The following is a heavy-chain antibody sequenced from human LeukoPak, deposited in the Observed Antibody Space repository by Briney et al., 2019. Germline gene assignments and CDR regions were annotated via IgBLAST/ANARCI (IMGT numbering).Heavy chain of an antibody. J-gene: IGHJ4*02. V-gene: IGHV3-30*18. D-gene: IGHD2-15*01. Sequence: GRSLRLSCAASGFTFSSYGMHWVRQAPGKGLEWVAVISYDGSNKYYADSVKDRFTISRDNSKNTLYLQMNSLRAEDTAVYYCAKGLRGCSGGSCYYFDYWGQGTLVTVSS. CDR3: AKGLRGCSGGSCYYFDY. CDR2: ISYDGSNK. CDR1: GFTFSSYG.